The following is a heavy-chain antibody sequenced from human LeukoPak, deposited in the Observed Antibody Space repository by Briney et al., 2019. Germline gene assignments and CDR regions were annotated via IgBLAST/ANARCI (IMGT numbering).Heavy chain of an antibody. CDR2: IWYDGSYK. J-gene: IGHJ4*02. D-gene: IGHD6-19*01. CDR3: ARSPADTSGWYSYFDY. CDR1: GFTFSSFG. Sequence: PGGSLRLSCAASGFTFSSFGMHWVRQSPGKGLEWVAIIWYDGSYKYYADSVKGRFTISRDNSKNTLYLQMNSLRAEDTAVYYCARSPADTSGWYSYFDYWGQGTLVTVSS. V-gene: IGHV3-33*01.